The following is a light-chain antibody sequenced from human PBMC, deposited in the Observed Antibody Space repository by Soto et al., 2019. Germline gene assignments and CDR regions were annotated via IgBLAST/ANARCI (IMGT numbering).Light chain of an antibody. Sequence: QSVLTQPASASGSPGQSVTISCTGTKNDIGVYDFVSWYQQHPGKAPRLIIYEVVQRPSGVPDRYSGSKSGNTASLTVSGLQAADEADYFCKSYAGSNTYVFGSGTKVTVL. CDR1: KNDIGVYDF. J-gene: IGLJ1*01. CDR2: EVV. CDR3: KSYAGSNTYV. V-gene: IGLV2-8*01.